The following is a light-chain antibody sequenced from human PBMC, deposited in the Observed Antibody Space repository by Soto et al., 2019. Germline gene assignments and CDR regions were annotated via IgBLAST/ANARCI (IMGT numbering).Light chain of an antibody. Sequence: ETVMTQSPATLSVSPGERATLSCRASQSVSSSYLAWYQQKPGQAPRLLIYGASSRATGIPDRFSGSGSATDFTLTISRLEPEDFAVYYCQQYGSSPRTFGQGTKVDI. J-gene: IGKJ1*01. CDR1: QSVSSSY. CDR3: QQYGSSPRT. CDR2: GAS. V-gene: IGKV3-20*01.